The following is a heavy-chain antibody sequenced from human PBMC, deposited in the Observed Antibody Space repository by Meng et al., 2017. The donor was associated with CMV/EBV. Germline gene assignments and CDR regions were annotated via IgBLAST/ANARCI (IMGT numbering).Heavy chain of an antibody. Sequence: ASVKVSCKASGHTFTSYDINWVRQATGQGLEWMGWMNPNSGNTGYAQKSQGRVTITSNTSISTAYMELSSLRSEDTAVYYCARGYCSSTSCYTRYYYGMDVWGQGTTVTVSS. CDR1: GHTFTSYD. J-gene: IGHJ6*02. CDR3: ARGYCSSTSCYTRYYYGMDV. V-gene: IGHV1-8*03. CDR2: MNPNSGNT. D-gene: IGHD2-2*02.